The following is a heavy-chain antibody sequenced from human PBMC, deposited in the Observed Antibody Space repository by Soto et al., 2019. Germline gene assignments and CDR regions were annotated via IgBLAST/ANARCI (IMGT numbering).Heavy chain of an antibody. J-gene: IGHJ4*02. CDR1: GFTFSSYG. Sequence: QVQLVESGGGVVQPGRSLRLSCAASGFTFSSYGMHWVRQAPGKGLEWVAVISYDGSNKYYADSVKGRFTISRDNSKNTLYLQMKSLRAEDTAVYYCAKDMVAVVVVAALNYWGQGTLVTVSS. V-gene: IGHV3-30*18. CDR2: ISYDGSNK. CDR3: AKDMVAVVVVAALNY. D-gene: IGHD2-15*01.